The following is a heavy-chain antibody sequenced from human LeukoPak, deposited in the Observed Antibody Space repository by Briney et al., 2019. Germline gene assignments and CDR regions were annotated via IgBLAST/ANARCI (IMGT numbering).Heavy chain of an antibody. V-gene: IGHV1-69*04. Sequence: SVKVSCKASGYTFTSYAISWVRQAPGQGLEWMGRIIPILGIANYAQKFQGRVTITADKSTSTAYMELSSLRPEDTAVYYCATPSYYYDSSAQGYFDYWGQGTLVTVSS. CDR1: GYTFTSYA. J-gene: IGHJ4*02. CDR3: ATPSYYYDSSAQGYFDY. D-gene: IGHD3-22*01. CDR2: IIPILGIA.